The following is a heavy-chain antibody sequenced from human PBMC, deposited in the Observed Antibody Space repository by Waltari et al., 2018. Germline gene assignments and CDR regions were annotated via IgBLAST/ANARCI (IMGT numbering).Heavy chain of an antibody. J-gene: IGHJ4*02. CDR1: GFTFNSAW. Sequence: EVQLVESGGGLIKPGGSLRLSCTGSGFTFNSAWMSWVRQAQGGGLELIGRTKSNSDCGTTDYAAPVKGRFTLSRDDSKSTVYLQMNGLKVDDTAVYFCTAGIPFDYWGQGALVTVSS. V-gene: IGHV3-15*01. CDR3: TAGIPFDY. D-gene: IGHD2-21*01. CDR2: TKSNSDCGTT.